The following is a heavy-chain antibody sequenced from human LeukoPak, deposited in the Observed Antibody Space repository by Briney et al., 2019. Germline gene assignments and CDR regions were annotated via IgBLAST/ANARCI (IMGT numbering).Heavy chain of an antibody. CDR2: ISGGSSFT. J-gene: IGHJ4*02. CDR1: GFSFSSFS. V-gene: IGHV3-21*04. CDR3: ARKYVRVVMAAALRSPD. Sequence: PGGSLRLSCAASGFSFSSFSMNWVRQAPGKGLEWVSYISGGSSFTYYVDSVKGRFTISRDNSKNTLYLQMNSLRAEDTAVYYCARKYVRVVMAAALRSPDWGQGTLVTVSS. D-gene: IGHD2-8*02.